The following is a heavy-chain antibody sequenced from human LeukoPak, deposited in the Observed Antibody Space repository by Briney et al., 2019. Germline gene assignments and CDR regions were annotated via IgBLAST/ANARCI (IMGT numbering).Heavy chain of an antibody. J-gene: IGHJ3*01. CDR2: IYPADSDT. CDR1: GYIFTKYW. CDR3: ARPSAYGEDAFDV. Sequence: GESLKISCKGSGYIFTKYWIGWVRQMPGKGPEWMGIIYPADSDTRYSPSFRGQVTFSVDNSINTAYLQWSSLKASDSAMYYCARPSAYGEDAFDVWGQGTSVTVSS. V-gene: IGHV5-51*01. D-gene: IGHD2-21*01.